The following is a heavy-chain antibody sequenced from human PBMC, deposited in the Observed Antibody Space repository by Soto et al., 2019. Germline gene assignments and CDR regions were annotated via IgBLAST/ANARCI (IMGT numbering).Heavy chain of an antibody. Sequence: PGGSLRLSCAGSGFTFSDYAMHWVRQAPGKGLEWVAVVSHDGRNTHYADSVKGRFTVSRDSSKNTVSLEMTSLRAGDTAVYYCAKGGRQWLVTSDFNYWGQGA. D-gene: IGHD6-19*01. V-gene: IGHV3-30*18. J-gene: IGHJ4*02. CDR1: GFTFSDYA. CDR2: VSHDGRNT. CDR3: AKGGRQWLVTSDFNY.